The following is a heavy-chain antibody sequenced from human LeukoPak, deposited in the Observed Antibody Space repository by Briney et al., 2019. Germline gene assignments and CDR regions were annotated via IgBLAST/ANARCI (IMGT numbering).Heavy chain of an antibody. CDR3: ARERDYYDSSGDNWFDP. Sequence: PSETLSLTCTVSGGSIRSDYWSWIRQPPGKGLEWIGYIYYNGVTNYNPSLKSRVTISVDTSKNQFSLRLSSVTAADTSVYYCARERDYYDSSGDNWFDPWGQGTLVTVSS. CDR2: IYYNGVT. D-gene: IGHD3-22*01. CDR1: GGSIRSDY. J-gene: IGHJ5*02. V-gene: IGHV4-4*08.